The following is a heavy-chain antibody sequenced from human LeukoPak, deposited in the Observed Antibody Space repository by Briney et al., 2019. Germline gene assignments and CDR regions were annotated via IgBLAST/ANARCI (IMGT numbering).Heavy chain of an antibody. J-gene: IGHJ6*03. Sequence: SVKVSCRASGGTFSSYAISWVRQAPGQGLEWMGGIIPIFGTANYAQKFQGRVTITTDESTSTAYMELSSLRSEDTAVYYCARGTVLMGRGYYYMDVWGKGTTVTVSS. V-gene: IGHV1-69*05. CDR1: GGTFSSYA. D-gene: IGHD2-8*01. CDR2: IIPIFGTA. CDR3: ARGTVLMGRGYYYMDV.